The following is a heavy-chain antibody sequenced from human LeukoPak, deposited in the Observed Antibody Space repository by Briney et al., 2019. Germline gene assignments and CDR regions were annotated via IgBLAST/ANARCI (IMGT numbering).Heavy chain of an antibody. CDR2: INPHSGGT. CDR1: GYTFTGYY. CDR3: ARDWPARGYSYDYYFDY. V-gene: IGHV1-2*02. J-gene: IGHJ4*02. Sequence: GASVKVSCKASGYTFTGYYIHWVRQAPGQGLEWMGWINPHSGGTNYAQKFQGRVTMTRDTSISTVYMELSRLRSDDTAEYYCARDWPARGYSYDYYFDYWGQGTLVTVSS. D-gene: IGHD5-18*01.